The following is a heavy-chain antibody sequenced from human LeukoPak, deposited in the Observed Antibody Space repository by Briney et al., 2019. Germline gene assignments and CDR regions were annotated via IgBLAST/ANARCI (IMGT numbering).Heavy chain of an antibody. CDR2: IYYSGST. D-gene: IGHD2-2*01. CDR1: GGSISSGGYY. Sequence: SETLSLTCTVSGGSISSGGYYWSWIRQHPGKGLVWIGYIYYSGSTYYNPSLKSRVTISVDTSKNQFSLKLSSVTAADTAVYYCARHSHDCSSTSCYGNDAFDIWGQGTMVTVSS. V-gene: IGHV4-31*03. J-gene: IGHJ3*02. CDR3: ARHSHDCSSTSCYGNDAFDI.